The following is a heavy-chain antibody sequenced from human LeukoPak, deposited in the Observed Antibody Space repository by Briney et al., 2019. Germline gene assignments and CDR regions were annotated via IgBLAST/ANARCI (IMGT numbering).Heavy chain of an antibody. Sequence: GGSLRLSCAASGFTFSSYGMHWVRQAPGKGLEWVALIRYDGSNKYYADSVKGRFTISRDNSKNTLYLQMNSLRAEDTAVYYCAKTMSPYYYDSSGFWGQGTLVTVSS. CDR3: AKTMSPYYYDSSGF. J-gene: IGHJ4*02. D-gene: IGHD3-22*01. V-gene: IGHV3-30*02. CDR2: IRYDGSNK. CDR1: GFTFSSYG.